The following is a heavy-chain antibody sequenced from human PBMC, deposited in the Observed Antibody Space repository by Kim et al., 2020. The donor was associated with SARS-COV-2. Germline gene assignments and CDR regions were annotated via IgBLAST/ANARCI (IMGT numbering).Heavy chain of an antibody. V-gene: IGHV1-69*13. Sequence: ASVKVSCKASGGTFSSYAISWVRQAPGQGLEWMGGIIPIFGTANYAQKFQGRVTITADESTSTAYMELSSLRSEDTAVYYCARYSGSHGHYYYGMDVWGQGTTVTVS. CDR2: IIPIFGTA. CDR3: ARYSGSHGHYYYGMDV. CDR1: GGTFSSYA. D-gene: IGHD1-26*01. J-gene: IGHJ6*02.